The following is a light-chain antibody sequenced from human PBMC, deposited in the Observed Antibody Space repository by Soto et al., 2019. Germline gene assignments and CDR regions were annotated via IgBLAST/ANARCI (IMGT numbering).Light chain of an antibody. J-gene: IGLJ1*01. CDR1: SSDVGRYNL. Sequence: QSALTQPASVSGSPGQSITISCTGTSSDVGRYNLVSWYQQHPGKAPKLMIYEGSKRPSGVSNRISGSKSGNTASLTISGLQAEDEADYYCCSYAGSSTPYVFGTGTKVTVL. CDR2: EGS. CDR3: CSYAGSSTPYV. V-gene: IGLV2-23*01.